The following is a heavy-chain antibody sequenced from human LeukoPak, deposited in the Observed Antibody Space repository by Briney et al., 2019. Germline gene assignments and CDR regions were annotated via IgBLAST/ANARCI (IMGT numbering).Heavy chain of an antibody. D-gene: IGHD1-26*01. Sequence: PGGSLRLSCTASGFTFGDYAMSWFRQAPGKGLEWVGFIRSKAYGGTTEYAASVKGRFTISRDDSKSIAYLQMNSLKTEDTAVYYCTRDRWELQSWYFDYWGQGTLVTVSS. V-gene: IGHV3-49*03. CDR1: GFTFGDYA. J-gene: IGHJ4*02. CDR3: TRDRWELQSWYFDY. CDR2: IRSKAYGGTT.